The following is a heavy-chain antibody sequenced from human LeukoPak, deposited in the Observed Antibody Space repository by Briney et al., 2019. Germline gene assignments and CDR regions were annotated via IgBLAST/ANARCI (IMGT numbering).Heavy chain of an antibody. CDR1: GGSFSGYY. CDR3: ARGSRITMVRGVIIRATTHYYYMDV. CDR2: INHSGST. V-gene: IGHV4-34*01. J-gene: IGHJ6*03. D-gene: IGHD3-10*01. Sequence: SETLSLTCAVYGGSFSGYYRSWIRQPPGKGLEWIGEINHSGSTNYNPSLKSRVTISVDTSKNQFSLKLSSVTAADTAVYYCARGSRITMVRGVIIRATTHYYYMDVRGKGATVTVSS.